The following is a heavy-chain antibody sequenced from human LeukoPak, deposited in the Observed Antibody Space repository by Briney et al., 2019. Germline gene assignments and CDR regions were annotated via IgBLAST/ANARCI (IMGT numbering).Heavy chain of an antibody. V-gene: IGHV4-59*08. CDR3: ARHTPYYYDSSGYSELDY. CDR1: GGSISSYY. J-gene: IGHJ4*02. Sequence: SETLSLTCTVSGGSISSYYRSWIRQPPGKGLEWIGYIYYSGSTNYNPSLKSRVTISVDTSKNQFSLKLSSVTAADTAVYYCARHTPYYYDSSGYSELDYWGQGTLVTVSS. D-gene: IGHD3-22*01. CDR2: IYYSGST.